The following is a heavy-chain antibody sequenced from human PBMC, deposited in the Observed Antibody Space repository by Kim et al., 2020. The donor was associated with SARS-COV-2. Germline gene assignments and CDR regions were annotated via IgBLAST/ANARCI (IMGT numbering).Heavy chain of an antibody. Sequence: SETLSLTCAVYGGSFSGYYWSWIRQPPGKGLEWIGEINHSGSTNYNPSLKSRVTISVDTSKNQFSLKLSSVTAADTAVYYCARGRGSGWYRNTGNAHFDYWGQGTLVTVSS. V-gene: IGHV4-34*01. CDR1: GGSFSGYY. CDR2: INHSGST. CDR3: ARGRGSGWYRNTGNAHFDY. D-gene: IGHD6-19*01. J-gene: IGHJ4*02.